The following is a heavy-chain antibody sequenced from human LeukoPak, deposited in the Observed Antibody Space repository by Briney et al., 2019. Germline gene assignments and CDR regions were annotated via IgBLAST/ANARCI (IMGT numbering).Heavy chain of an antibody. V-gene: IGHV1-8*03. CDR2: MNPNSGNT. Sequence: ASVKVSCKASGYTFTSYDINWVRQATGQGLEWMGWMNPNSGNTGYAQKFQGRVTITRNTSISTAYMELSSLRSEDTAVYYGARGDYYDSSGYYSRTWFDPWGQGTLVTVSS. D-gene: IGHD3-22*01. CDR3: ARGDYYDSSGYYSRTWFDP. CDR1: GYTFTSYD. J-gene: IGHJ5*02.